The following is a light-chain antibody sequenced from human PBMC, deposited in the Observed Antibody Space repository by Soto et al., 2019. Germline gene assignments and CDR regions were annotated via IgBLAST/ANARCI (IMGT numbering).Light chain of an antibody. Sequence: DIQMTQSPSSLSASVGDRVTITCRASQDISVYLAWYPQKPGKVPKLLIYSASTLQSGVPSRFSGSGSGTDFSVTISSLQPEDVATYYCQKFNTAPLTFGQGTRLEI. CDR3: QKFNTAPLT. CDR2: SAS. CDR1: QDISVY. V-gene: IGKV1-27*01. J-gene: IGKJ5*01.